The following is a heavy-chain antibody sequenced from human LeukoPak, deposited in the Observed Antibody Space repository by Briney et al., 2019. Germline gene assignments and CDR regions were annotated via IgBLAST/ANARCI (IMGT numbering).Heavy chain of an antibody. CDR1: GYTFTSFN. V-gene: IGHV1-8*01. Sequence: ASVKVSCKASGYTFTSFNINWVRQATGQGLEWMGWMNYNSGNTGYAQKFQGRVIMTRNISISTAYMELSSLRSEDSAVYYCARVKYNWNDIFENWFDPWGQGTLVTVSS. CDR3: ARVKYNWNDIFENWFDP. CDR2: MNYNSGNT. J-gene: IGHJ5*02. D-gene: IGHD1-1*01.